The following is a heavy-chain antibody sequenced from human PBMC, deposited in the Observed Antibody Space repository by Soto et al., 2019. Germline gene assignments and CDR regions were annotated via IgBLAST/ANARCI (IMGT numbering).Heavy chain of an antibody. Sequence: DVSIRLSWAASRFSHSSHPTRWLSRDRGKCLEWVGAISGGGGSTCYALSIRCLVTTSRDNSKNTLYLQINRLRAEDTAVYYCAKSVDIVATDAFDIWGQGTMVTVS. CDR3: AKSVDIVATDAFDI. V-gene: IGHV3-23*01. J-gene: IGHJ3*02. D-gene: IGHD5-12*01. CDR1: RFSHSSHP. CDR2: ISGGGGST.